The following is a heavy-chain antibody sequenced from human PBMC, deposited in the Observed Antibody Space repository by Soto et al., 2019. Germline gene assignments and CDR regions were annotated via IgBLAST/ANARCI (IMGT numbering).Heavy chain of an antibody. V-gene: IGHV1-18*01. D-gene: IGHD2-8*02. Sequence: AASVKVSCKASGYTFTSYSMTWVRQAPGQGLEWMGWISAYNGDTHYAQKFQGRVTMTTDTSTSTAYMDLRSLRSDDTAVYYCARDTGYLDYWGQGTLVTVSS. CDR3: ARDTGYLDY. CDR1: GYTFTSYS. J-gene: IGHJ4*02. CDR2: ISAYNGDT.